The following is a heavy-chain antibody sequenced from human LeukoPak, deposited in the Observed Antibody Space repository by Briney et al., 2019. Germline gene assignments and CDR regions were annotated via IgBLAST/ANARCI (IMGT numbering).Heavy chain of an antibody. J-gene: IGHJ4*02. CDR3: ARDPDYYDSSGYYYSGDY. Sequence: SETLSLTCTVSGGSISSSSYYWGWIRQPPGKGLEWIGSIYYSGSTYYNPSLKSRVTISVDTSKNQFSLKLSSVTAADTAVYCCARDPDYYDSSGYYYSGDYWGQGTLVTVSS. CDR2: IYYSGST. D-gene: IGHD3-22*01. V-gene: IGHV4-39*07. CDR1: GGSISSSSYY.